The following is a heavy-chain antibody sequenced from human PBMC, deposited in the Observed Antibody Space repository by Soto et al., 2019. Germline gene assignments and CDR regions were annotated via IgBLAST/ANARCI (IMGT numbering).Heavy chain of an antibody. CDR2: ISYDGSKT. J-gene: IGHJ5*01. V-gene: IGHV3-30*18. Sequence: QVQLVESGGGVVQPGKSLRLSCAASGFTFRNYGMHWVRQAPGKGLEWEALISYDGSKTDYADSVKGRFTVSRDNFKNPVYLQMNSLRPEDTAVYFCAKEGQAHCSGGSCFSGWFDSWGQGTQVTVSS. D-gene: IGHD2-15*01. CDR1: GFTFRNYG. CDR3: AKEGQAHCSGGSCFSGWFDS.